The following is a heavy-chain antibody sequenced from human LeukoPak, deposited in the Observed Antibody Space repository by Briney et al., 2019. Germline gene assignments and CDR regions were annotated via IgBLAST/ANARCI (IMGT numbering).Heavy chain of an antibody. V-gene: IGHV3-30*18. D-gene: IGHD3-22*01. CDR2: ITYDGSNK. Sequence: PGGSLRLSCEASGFTFSDHWLTWVRQAPGKGLEWVAVITYDGSNKYYADSVKGRFTISRDNSKNTLYLQMNSLRAEDTAVYYCAKNQYYYDSFGGGSDYWGQGTLVTVSS. J-gene: IGHJ4*02. CDR1: GFTFSDHW. CDR3: AKNQYYYDSFGGGSDY.